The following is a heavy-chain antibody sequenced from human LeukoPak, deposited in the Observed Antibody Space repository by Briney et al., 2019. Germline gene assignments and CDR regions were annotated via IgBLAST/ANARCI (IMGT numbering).Heavy chain of an antibody. J-gene: IGHJ4*02. CDR2: IYYTGST. Sequence: PSQTLSLTCTVSGGSIDSYYWSWIRQPPGKGLEWIGYIYYTGSTEYHPSLKSRVTISLDTSKNQFSLKLTSVTAADTAVYYCARVYQSAEYYFDYWGQGNLVSVSS. V-gene: IGHV4-59*01. CDR1: GGSIDSYY. CDR3: ARVYQSAEYYFDY. D-gene: IGHD2-2*01.